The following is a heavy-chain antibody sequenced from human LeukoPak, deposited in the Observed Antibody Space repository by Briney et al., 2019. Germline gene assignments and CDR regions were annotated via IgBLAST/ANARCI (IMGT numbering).Heavy chain of an antibody. Sequence: GGSLRLSCAASGFTFSASWMTWVRQTPGKRLERVANINKDGSETYYVDSVRGRFSISRDNAKNSMYLEMNSLRAEDTAVYFCVRDRVQLWRYYYMDVWGKGTTVTVSS. CDR1: GFTFSASW. J-gene: IGHJ6*03. CDR3: VRDRVQLWRYYYMDV. V-gene: IGHV3-7*01. CDR2: INKDGSET. D-gene: IGHD5-18*01.